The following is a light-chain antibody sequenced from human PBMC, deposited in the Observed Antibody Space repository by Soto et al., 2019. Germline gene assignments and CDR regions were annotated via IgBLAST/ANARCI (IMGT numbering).Light chain of an antibody. CDR2: GVN. CDR3: CSFAGSFV. CDR1: STDVGGYNF. J-gene: IGLJ1*01. Sequence: QSVLTQPRSVSGSPGQSVTIFCTGTSTDVGGYNFVSWYQQHPGKAPKLMIYGVNKRPSGVPDRFSGSKSGNTASLNISGLQAEDEADYYCCSFAGSFVFGTGTKVTVL. V-gene: IGLV2-11*01.